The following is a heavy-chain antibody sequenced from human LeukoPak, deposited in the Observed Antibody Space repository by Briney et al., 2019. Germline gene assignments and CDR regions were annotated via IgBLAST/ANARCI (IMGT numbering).Heavy chain of an antibody. CDR1: GDSISSGNF. D-gene: IGHD3-22*01. V-gene: IGHV4-38-2*02. Sequence: SETLSLTCIVSGDSISSGNFWGWIRQPPGKGLDYIGNIDHRGNTYYNPSLKSRLTISVDTSRNQFSLRLSSVTAADTAVYYCARERGYYDSSGYGSYSDYWGQGTLVTVSS. CDR3: ARERGYYDSSGYGSYSDY. CDR2: IDHRGNT. J-gene: IGHJ4*02.